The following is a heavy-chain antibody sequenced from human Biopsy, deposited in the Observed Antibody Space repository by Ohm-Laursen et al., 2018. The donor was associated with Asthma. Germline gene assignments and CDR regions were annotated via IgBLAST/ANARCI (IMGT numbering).Heavy chain of an antibody. D-gene: IGHD3-22*01. V-gene: IGHV3-53*01. CDR2: IYSGGTS. Sequence: SLRLSCTASGLAVSRDHMFGVRQAPGKGLEWVSVIYSGGTSHTADSVRGRFTISRDYSKNTLYLQMHSLRAEDPAVYYCARGDSSNWSHYYFDYWGQGTLVTVSS. CDR3: ARGDSSNWSHYYFDY. CDR1: GLAVSRDH. J-gene: IGHJ4*02.